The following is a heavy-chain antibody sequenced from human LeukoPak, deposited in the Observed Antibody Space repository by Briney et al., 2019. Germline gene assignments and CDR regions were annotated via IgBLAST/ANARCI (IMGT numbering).Heavy chain of an antibody. J-gene: IGHJ4*02. Sequence: SETLSLTCTVSGGSISSGDYYWSWIPQPPGKGLEWIGYIYYSGSTYYNPSLKSRVTISVDTSKNQFSLKLSSVTAADTAVYYCARVGWLQLGGGFDYWGQGTLVTVSS. CDR1: GGSISSGDYY. CDR2: IYYSGST. CDR3: ARVGWLQLGGGFDY. V-gene: IGHV4-30-4*01. D-gene: IGHD5-24*01.